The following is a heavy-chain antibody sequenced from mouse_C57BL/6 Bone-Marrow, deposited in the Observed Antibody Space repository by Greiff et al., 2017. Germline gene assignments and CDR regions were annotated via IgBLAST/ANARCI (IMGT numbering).Heavy chain of an antibody. J-gene: IGHJ1*03. CDR3: ANPHYYGKDVDV. V-gene: IGHV1-53*01. Sequence: VQLQQPGTELVKPGASVKLSCTASGYTFTSYWMHWVKQRPGQGLEWIGNINPSNGGTNYNAKFKSKATLTVAKSSSTAYMQLSSLTSEDSAVYYCANPHYYGKDVDVWGTGTTVTVSS. D-gene: IGHD1-1*01. CDR2: INPSNGGT. CDR1: GYTFTSYW.